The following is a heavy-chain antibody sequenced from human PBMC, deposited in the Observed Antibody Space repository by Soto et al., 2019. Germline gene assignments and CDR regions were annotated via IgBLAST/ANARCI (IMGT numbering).Heavy chain of an antibody. CDR2: INSDGSST. CDR1: GFTFSSYW. D-gene: IGHD4-4*01. V-gene: IGHV3-74*01. Sequence: PGGSLRLSCAASGFTFSSYWMHWVRQAPGKGLVWVSRINSDGSSTSYADSVKGRFTISRDNAKNTLYLQMNSPRAEDTAVYYCARDSKADYIKNWFDPWGQGTQVTVSS. J-gene: IGHJ5*02. CDR3: ARDSKADYIKNWFDP.